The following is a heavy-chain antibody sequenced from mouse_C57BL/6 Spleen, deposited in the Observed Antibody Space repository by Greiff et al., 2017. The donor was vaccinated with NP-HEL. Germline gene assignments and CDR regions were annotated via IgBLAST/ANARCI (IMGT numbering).Heavy chain of an antibody. D-gene: IGHD1-1*01. Sequence: QVQLQQPGAELVKPGASVKLSCKASGYTFTSYWMQWVKQRPGQGLEWIGEIDPSDSYTNYNQKLKGKATLTVDTSSSTAYMQLSSLTSEDSAVYYCARSRYYGSYWYFDVWGTGTTVTVSS. J-gene: IGHJ1*03. V-gene: IGHV1-50*01. CDR1: GYTFTSYW. CDR3: ARSRYYGSYWYFDV. CDR2: IDPSDSYT.